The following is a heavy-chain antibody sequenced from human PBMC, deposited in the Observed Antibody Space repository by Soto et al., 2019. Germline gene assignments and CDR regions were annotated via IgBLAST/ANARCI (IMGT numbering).Heavy chain of an antibody. D-gene: IGHD3-3*01. Sequence: ASVKVSCKASGGTFSSYAISWVRQAPGQGLEWMGGIIPIFGTANYAQKFQGRVTITADESTSTAYMELSSLRSEDTAVYYCARDLLPDRYDFWSGPPGDWFDPWGQGTLVTVSS. V-gene: IGHV1-69*13. J-gene: IGHJ5*02. CDR1: GGTFSSYA. CDR3: ARDLLPDRYDFWSGPPGDWFDP. CDR2: IIPIFGTA.